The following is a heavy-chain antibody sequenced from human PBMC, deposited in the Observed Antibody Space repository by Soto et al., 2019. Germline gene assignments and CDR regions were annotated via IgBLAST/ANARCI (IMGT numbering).Heavy chain of an antibody. CDR2: ISYDGSDK. V-gene: IGHV3-30*18. CDR3: AKEYSYGLRWFDP. J-gene: IGHJ5*02. Sequence: EQLVESGGGVVQPGRSLRLSCAVSGFTFSNYGMHWVRQAPGKGLEWVAGISYDGSDKDYADSVQGRFTISRDNSKNPLYLQMNSLRAEDTAMYYCAKEYSYGLRWFDPWGQGTLVTVSS. D-gene: IGHD5-18*01. CDR1: GFTFSNYG.